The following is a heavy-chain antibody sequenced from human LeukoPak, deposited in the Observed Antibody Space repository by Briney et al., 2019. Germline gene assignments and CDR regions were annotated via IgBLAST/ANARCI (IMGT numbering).Heavy chain of an antibody. CDR2: IGTAGDT. Sequence: GGSLRLSRAASGFPFSSFEMHWVRQATGKGLEWVSTIGTAGDTYYADYVKGRFTISRENAKNSLYLQMHSLRAGDTAVYYCARDGMVGSRPLDSWGQGTLVTVSS. J-gene: IGHJ4*02. CDR3: ARDGMVGSRPLDS. D-gene: IGHD6-13*01. V-gene: IGHV3-13*01. CDR1: GFPFSSFE.